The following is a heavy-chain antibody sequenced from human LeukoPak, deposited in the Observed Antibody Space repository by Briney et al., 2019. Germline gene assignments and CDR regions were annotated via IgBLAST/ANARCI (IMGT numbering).Heavy chain of an antibody. CDR2: IYYSGST. V-gene: IGHV4-39*07. J-gene: IGHJ3*02. Sequence: SETLSLTCTVSGGSISSNNYYWGWIRQPPGKGLEWIGSIYYSGSTYYNPSLKSRVTISVDTSKNQFSLKLSSVTAADTAVYYCASLQWLVITKWSNDAFDIWGQGTMVTVSS. D-gene: IGHD6-19*01. CDR3: ASLQWLVITKWSNDAFDI. CDR1: GGSISSNNYY.